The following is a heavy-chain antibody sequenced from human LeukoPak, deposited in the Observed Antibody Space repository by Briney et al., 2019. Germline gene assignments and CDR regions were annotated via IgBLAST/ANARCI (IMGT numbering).Heavy chain of an antibody. CDR2: IYYSGST. Sequence: NTSETLSLTCSVSGASISSYYWSWIRQPPGKGLEWIGYIYYSGSTNYNPSLKSRVTISVDTSKNQFSLKLSSVTAADTAVYYCARGGFGELFPIDYWGQGTLVTVSS. CDR3: ARGGFGELFPIDY. J-gene: IGHJ4*02. V-gene: IGHV4-59*01. CDR1: GASISSYY. D-gene: IGHD3-10*01.